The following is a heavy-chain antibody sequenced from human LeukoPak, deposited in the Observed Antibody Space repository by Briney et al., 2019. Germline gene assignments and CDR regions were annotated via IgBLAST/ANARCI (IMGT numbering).Heavy chain of an antibody. V-gene: IGHV4-59*02. J-gene: IGHJ4*02. CDR2: IYHPTTT. CDR1: SGSVSSDY. CDR3: ATGHSSGWFDF. Sequence: SETLSLTCSVSSGSVSSDYWSWIRHSPGTGLEWIGYIYHPTTTNYNPSLKSRVSMSLDTSKNQFSLDLTSVTAADTAMYFCATGHSSGWFDFWGRGTLVTVSS. D-gene: IGHD6-19*01.